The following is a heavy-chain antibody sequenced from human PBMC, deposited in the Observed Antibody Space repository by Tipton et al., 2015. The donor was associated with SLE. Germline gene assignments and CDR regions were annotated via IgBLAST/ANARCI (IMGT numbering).Heavy chain of an antibody. CDR3: ARDGIAATYDGLDI. CDR2: INRDGGGT. D-gene: IGHD6-13*01. Sequence: GSLRLSCAASGFTFSSSRLHWVRQAPGKGLVWVSRINRDGGGTSYADSVTGRFTISRDNAENTLYLQMNSLRVEDTAVYYCARDGIAATYDGLDIWGQGPMITVSS. CDR1: GFTFSSSR. J-gene: IGHJ3*02. V-gene: IGHV3-74*01.